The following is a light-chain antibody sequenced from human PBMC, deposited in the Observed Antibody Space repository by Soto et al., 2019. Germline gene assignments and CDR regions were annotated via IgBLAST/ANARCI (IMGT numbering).Light chain of an antibody. J-gene: IGKJ2*01. Sequence: DIQMSQSPSSLSASVGDRVTITCQASQGIRNYLNWYRQKPGKVPKLLIYDASSLETGVPSRFSGSGSGTDFTFTISSLQPEDIATYYCKQYHNPPYPFGQGTKLEIK. CDR2: DAS. CDR1: QGIRNY. V-gene: IGKV1-33*01. CDR3: KQYHNPPYP.